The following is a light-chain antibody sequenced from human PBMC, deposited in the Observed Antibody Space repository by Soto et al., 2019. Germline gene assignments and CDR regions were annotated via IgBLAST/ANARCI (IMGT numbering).Light chain of an antibody. CDR1: QTFSNY. J-gene: IGKJ5*01. CDR3: LQRGHWPPT. CDR2: DAS. V-gene: IGKV3-11*01. Sequence: EVVLTQSPATLSLSLGESATFSCRASQTFSNYLAWYQHKPGQAPRLLIYDASYRATGTPVRFSGSGSGTDFTLTISSLEPEDFAVYYCLQRGHWPPTFGQGTRLEIK.